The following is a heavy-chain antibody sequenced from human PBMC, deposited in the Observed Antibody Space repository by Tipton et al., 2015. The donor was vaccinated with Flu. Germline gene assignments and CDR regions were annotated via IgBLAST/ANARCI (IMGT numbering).Heavy chain of an antibody. Sequence: SLRLSCAASGFTFGSYGMHWVRQAPGKGLEWVANTDQDGGEKNHVDSVKGRFTISRDNAKNSLYLQMNSLRAEDTAVYYCVRETILSASDFWGEGTMVTVSS. CDR3: VRETILSASDF. CDR2: TDQDGGEK. V-gene: IGHV3-7*01. J-gene: IGHJ3*01. D-gene: IGHD1-7*01. CDR1: GFTFGSYG.